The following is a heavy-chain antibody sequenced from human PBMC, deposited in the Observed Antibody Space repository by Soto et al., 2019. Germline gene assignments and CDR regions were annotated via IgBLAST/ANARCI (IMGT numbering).Heavy chain of an antibody. V-gene: IGHV3-13*05. CDR2: ISAAGDP. CDR3: ARTDRDFYGLDV. J-gene: IGHJ6*02. Sequence: EVQLVEAGGGLGQPGGSLRLSCEAPGFTFRNYDMHWVRQGTGKGLEWVSGISAAGDPDYADSVEGRFTVSRENAQNSFFLQMNSLRVGDTAVYYCARTDRDFYGLDVWGQGTTVIVSS. CDR1: GFTFRNYD.